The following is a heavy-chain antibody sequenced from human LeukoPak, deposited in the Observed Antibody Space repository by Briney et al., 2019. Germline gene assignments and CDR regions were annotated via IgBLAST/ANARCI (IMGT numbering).Heavy chain of an antibody. CDR2: ISGSGIKT. V-gene: IGHV3-23*01. Sequence: HPGGSLRLSCAASGFTFSSYAMSWVRQAPGKGLEWVSAISGSGIKTYYADSAKGRFTISRDNSKNTLYLQMNSLRAEDTAIYYCARDEASWYFDLWGRGTLVTVSS. CDR1: GFTFSSYA. CDR3: ARDEASWYFDL. J-gene: IGHJ2*01.